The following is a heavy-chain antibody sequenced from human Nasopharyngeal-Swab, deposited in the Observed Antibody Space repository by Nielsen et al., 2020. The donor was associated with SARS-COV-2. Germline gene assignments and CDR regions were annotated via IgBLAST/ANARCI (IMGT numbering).Heavy chain of an antibody. J-gene: IGHJ5*02. Sequence: GSLRLSCTVSGGSISSSSYYWGWIRQPPGKGLEWIGSIYYSGSTYYNPSLKSRVTISVDTSKNQFSLKLSFVTAADTAVYYCARPYYDSSGYDAWFDPWGQGTLVTVSS. CDR3: ARPYYDSSGYDAWFDP. D-gene: IGHD3-22*01. CDR1: GGSISSSSYY. CDR2: IYYSGST. V-gene: IGHV4-39*01.